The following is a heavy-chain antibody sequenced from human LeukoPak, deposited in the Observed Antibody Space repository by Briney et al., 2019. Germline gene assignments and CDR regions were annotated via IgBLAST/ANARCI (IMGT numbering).Heavy chain of an antibody. V-gene: IGHV1-69*05. J-gene: IGHJ4*02. Sequence: SVKVSCKASAGTFSSYAISWVRQTPGQGLEWMGRIIPIFGTANYAQKFQGRVTITTDESTSTAYMELSSLRSEDTAVYYCASRGIAAAGPLFDYWGQGTLVTVSS. CDR1: AGTFSSYA. CDR3: ASRGIAAAGPLFDY. CDR2: IIPIFGTA. D-gene: IGHD6-13*01.